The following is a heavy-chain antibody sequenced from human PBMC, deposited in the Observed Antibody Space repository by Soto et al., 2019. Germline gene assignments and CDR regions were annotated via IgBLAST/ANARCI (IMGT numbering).Heavy chain of an antibody. CDR2: ISAYNGNT. CDR3: ASLMYCSSTSCYNPTPYGMDV. D-gene: IGHD2-2*02. V-gene: IGHV1-18*04. CDR1: GYTFTSYG. J-gene: IGHJ6*02. Sequence: GASVKVSCKASGYTFTSYGISWVRQAPGQGLEWMGWISAYNGNTNYAQKLQGRVTMTTDTSTSTAYMELSRLRSDDTAVYYCASLMYCSSTSCYNPTPYGMDVWGQGTTVTVSS.